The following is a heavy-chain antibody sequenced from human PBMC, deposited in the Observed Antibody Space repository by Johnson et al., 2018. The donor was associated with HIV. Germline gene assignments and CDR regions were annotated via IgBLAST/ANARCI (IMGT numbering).Heavy chain of an antibody. V-gene: IGHV3-9*01. CDR3: AKDPPYSSGWPTDACDI. Sequence: VQLVESGGGLVQPGRSLRLSCAASGFTFDDYAMHWVRQAPGKGLEWVSGISWNSGSIGYADSVKGRFTISRDNSKNTLYLQMNSLRAEDTAVSYCAKDPPYSSGWPTDACDIWGQGTMVTVSS. J-gene: IGHJ3*02. CDR1: GFTFDDYA. CDR2: ISWNSGSI. D-gene: IGHD6-19*01.